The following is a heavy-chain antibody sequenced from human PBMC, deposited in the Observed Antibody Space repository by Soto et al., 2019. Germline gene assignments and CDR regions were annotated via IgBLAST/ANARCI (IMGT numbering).Heavy chain of an antibody. J-gene: IGHJ6*02. Sequence: PGESLKISCQSSGSPFSTYWVAWVRQMPGKALEWMGLIYPDDSDTRYNPAFRGQVTISAEKSTSTVFLHLRSLKASDTATYFCARQRIDASDGCFLCPMDVWGHGTSVTVSS. D-gene: IGHD2-21*01. CDR1: GSPFSTYW. CDR3: ARQRIDASDGCFLCPMDV. V-gene: IGHV5-51*01. CDR2: IYPDDSDT.